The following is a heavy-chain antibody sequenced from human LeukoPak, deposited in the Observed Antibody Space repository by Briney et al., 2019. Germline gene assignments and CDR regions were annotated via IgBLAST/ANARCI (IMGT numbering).Heavy chain of an antibody. J-gene: IGHJ3*02. CDR2: IIPIFGTA. CDR1: GGTFSSYA. D-gene: IGHD2-2*01. CDR3: AREGLGIVVPAAIGYGAFDI. Sequence: SVKFSCEASGGTFSSYAIIWVRQAPGQGLEWMGGIIPIFGTANYAQKFQGRVTITTDESTSTAYMELSSLRSEDTAVYYCAREGLGIVVPAAIGYGAFDIWGQGTMVTVSS. V-gene: IGHV1-69*05.